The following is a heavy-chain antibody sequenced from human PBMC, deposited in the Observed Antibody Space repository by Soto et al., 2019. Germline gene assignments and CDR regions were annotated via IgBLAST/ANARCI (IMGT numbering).Heavy chain of an antibody. CDR2: MNTDGSRT. V-gene: IGHV3-74*01. CDR3: ERGDGDQYDGHGYLGRH. D-gene: IGHD5-18*01. Sequence: EVQLVESGGGLVQPGGSLRLSCAASGFTFSIYWMHWVRQVPGKGLEWVSRMNTDGSRTSYADSARGRFVISRDDAKRTLYLQMNNLRAEDTAVYYCERGDGDQYDGHGYLGRHWGQGTLVTVSS. CDR1: GFTFSIYW. J-gene: IGHJ4*02.